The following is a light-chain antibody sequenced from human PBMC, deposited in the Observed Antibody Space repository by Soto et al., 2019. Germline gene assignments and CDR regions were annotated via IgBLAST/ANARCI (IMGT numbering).Light chain of an antibody. CDR3: SSYTSSSTVV. J-gene: IGLJ2*01. CDR1: SSDVGGYNY. V-gene: IGLV2-14*01. CDR2: DVS. Sequence: QSVLTQPASVSGSPGQSITISCTGTSSDVGGYNYVSWYQQHPGKVPKLMIYDVSKRPSGVSNRFSGSKSGNTASLTISGLQAEDEADYYCSSYTSSSTVVFGGGTKVTVL.